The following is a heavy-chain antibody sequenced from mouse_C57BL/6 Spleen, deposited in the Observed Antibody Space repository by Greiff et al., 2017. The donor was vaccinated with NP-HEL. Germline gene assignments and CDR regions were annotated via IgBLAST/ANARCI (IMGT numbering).Heavy chain of an antibody. CDR1: GYTFTSYG. CDR3: GRVYGTTGYWYFDV. CDR2: IYPRSGNT. V-gene: IGHV1-81*01. D-gene: IGHD1-1*01. Sequence: QVQLKQSGAELARPGASVKLSCKASGYTFTSYGISWVKQRTGQGLEWIGEIYPRSGNTYYNEKFKGKATLTADKSSSTAYMELRSLTSEDSAVYFCGRVYGTTGYWYFDVWGTGTTVTVSS. J-gene: IGHJ1*03.